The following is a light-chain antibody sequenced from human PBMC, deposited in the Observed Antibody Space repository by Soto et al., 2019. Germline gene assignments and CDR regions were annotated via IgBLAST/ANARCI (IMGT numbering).Light chain of an antibody. J-gene: IGLJ2*01. V-gene: IGLV2-14*01. CDR1: SSDVGGYNY. CDR2: EVS. Sequence: QSVLTQPASVSGYPGQSITISCTGTSSDVGGYNYVSWYQQHPGKAPKLMISEVSNRPSGVSDRFSGSKSGNTASLTISGLQAEDEADYYCSSYTSNNTPVFGGGTKVTVL. CDR3: SSYTSNNTPV.